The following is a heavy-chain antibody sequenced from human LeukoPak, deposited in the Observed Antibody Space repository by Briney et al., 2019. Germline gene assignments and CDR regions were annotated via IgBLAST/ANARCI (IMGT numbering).Heavy chain of an antibody. J-gene: IGHJ6*02. CDR2: IIPILGIA. CDR1: GGTFSSYA. D-gene: IGHD6-13*01. CDR3: ARGGAATAWDYYYYGMDV. Sequence: GASVKVSCKASGGTFSSYAISWVRQAPGQGLEWMGRIIPILGIANYAQKFQGRVTITADKSTSTAYMELSSLRPEDTAVYYCARGGAATAWDYYYYGMDVWGQGTTVTVSS. V-gene: IGHV1-69*04.